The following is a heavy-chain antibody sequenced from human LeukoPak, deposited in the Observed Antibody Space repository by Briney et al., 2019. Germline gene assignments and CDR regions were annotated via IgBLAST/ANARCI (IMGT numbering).Heavy chain of an antibody. CDR3: AKDYYDSSGPGGYFQH. CDR1: GFTFSSYA. D-gene: IGHD3-22*01. Sequence: GSLRLSCAASGFTFSSYAMSWVRQAPGKGLEWVSAISGSGGSTYYADSVKGRFTISRDNSKNTLYLQMNSLRAEDTAVYYCAKDYYDSSGPGGYFQHWGQGTLVTVFS. CDR2: ISGSGGST. J-gene: IGHJ1*01. V-gene: IGHV3-23*01.